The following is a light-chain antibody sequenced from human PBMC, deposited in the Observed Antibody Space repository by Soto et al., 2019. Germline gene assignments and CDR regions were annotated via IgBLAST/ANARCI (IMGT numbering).Light chain of an antibody. V-gene: IGKV1-33*01. CDR3: QQYENPLLT. CDR1: QDISNY. Sequence: DIQMTQSPSSLSASVGDRVTITCQASQDISNYLNWYQQKPGKAPKLLIYDASNSETGVPSRFSGSVSGTDFTFTISGLQPEDTATYHCQQYENPLLTFGGGTKVEIK. CDR2: DAS. J-gene: IGKJ4*01.